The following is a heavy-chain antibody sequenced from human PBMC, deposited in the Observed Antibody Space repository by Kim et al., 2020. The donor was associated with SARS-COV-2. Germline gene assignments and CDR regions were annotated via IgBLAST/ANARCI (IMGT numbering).Heavy chain of an antibody. CDR3: ARAHPSSGYYDDYFDY. V-gene: IGHV1-2*02. CDR2: INPNSGGT. Sequence: ASVKVSCKASGYTFTGYYMHWVRQAPGQGLEWMGWINPNSGGTNYAQKFQGRVTMTRDTSISTAYMELSRLRSDDTAVYYCARAHPSSGYYDDYFDYWGQGTLVTVSS. J-gene: IGHJ4*02. CDR1: GYTFTGYY. D-gene: IGHD3-22*01.